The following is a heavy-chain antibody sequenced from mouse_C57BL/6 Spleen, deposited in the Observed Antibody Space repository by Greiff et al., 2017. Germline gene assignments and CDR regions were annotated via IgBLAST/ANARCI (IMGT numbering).Heavy chain of an antibody. V-gene: IGHV1-15*01. J-gene: IGHJ1*03. CDR1: GYTFTDYE. CDR2: IDPETGGT. CDR3: TRGGRYYDV. Sequence: QVQLQQSGAELVRPGASVTLSCKASGYTFTDYEMHWVKQTPVHGLEWIGAIDPETGGTAYNQKFKGKAILTADKSSSTAYMQLRSLASEDSAVYYCTRGGRYYDVWGTGTTVTVAS. D-gene: IGHD3-3*01.